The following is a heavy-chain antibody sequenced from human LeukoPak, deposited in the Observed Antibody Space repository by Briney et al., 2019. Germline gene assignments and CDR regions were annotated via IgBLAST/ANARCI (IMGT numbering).Heavy chain of an antibody. CDR1: GGSFSGYY. D-gene: IGHD2-15*01. V-gene: IGHV4-34*01. Sequence: SETLSLTCAVYGGSFSGYYWSWIRQPPGKGLEWIGEINHSGSTNYNPSLKSRVTISVDTSKNQFSLKLSSVTAADTAVYYCARDPWYPSHWFNPWGQGTLVTVSS. CDR3: ARDPWYPSHWFNP. CDR2: INHSGST. J-gene: IGHJ5*02.